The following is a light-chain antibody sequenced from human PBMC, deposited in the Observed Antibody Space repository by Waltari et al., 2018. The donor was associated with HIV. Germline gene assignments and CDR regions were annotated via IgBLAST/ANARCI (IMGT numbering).Light chain of an antibody. CDR1: TSNIGHNY. CDR3: GTWDSSLSAVV. J-gene: IGLJ2*01. Sequence: QSVLPQPPSVSAAPGQTVTISCSGSTSNIGHNYVSWYQQLPGTAPKLLISDNNKRPSGIPDRFSGSKSGTSATLGITGLQTGDEADYYCGTWDSSLSAVVFGGGTKLTVL. CDR2: DNN. V-gene: IGLV1-51*01.